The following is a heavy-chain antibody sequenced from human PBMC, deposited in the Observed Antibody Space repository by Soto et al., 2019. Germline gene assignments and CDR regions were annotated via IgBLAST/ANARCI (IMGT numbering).Heavy chain of an antibody. CDR1: GFTFSSYS. CDR2: ISSSSTI. D-gene: IGHD3-3*01. CDR3: ARSLGNDFWSGYYTNYYYYMDV. J-gene: IGHJ6*03. V-gene: IGHV3-48*01. Sequence: GGSLRLSCAASGFTFSSYSMNWVRQAPGKGLEWVSYISSSSTIYYADSVKGRFTISRDNAKNSLYLQMNSLRAEDTAVYYCARSLGNDFWSGYYTNYYYYMDVWGKGTTVTVSS.